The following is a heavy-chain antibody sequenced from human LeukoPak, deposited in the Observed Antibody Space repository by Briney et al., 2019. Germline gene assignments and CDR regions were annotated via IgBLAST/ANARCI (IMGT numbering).Heavy chain of an antibody. J-gene: IGHJ4*02. CDR2: IYPDDSDT. V-gene: IGHV5-51*01. Sequence: GESLKISCKGSGYSFTTYWIGWVRQMPGKGLEWMGFIYPDDSDTRYSPPFQGQVTISADKSISTAYLQWSSLKASDTAMYYCARHGGGCSSTSCYLDYWGQGTLVTVSS. CDR3: ARHGGGCSSTSCYLDY. CDR1: GYSFTTYW. D-gene: IGHD2-2*01.